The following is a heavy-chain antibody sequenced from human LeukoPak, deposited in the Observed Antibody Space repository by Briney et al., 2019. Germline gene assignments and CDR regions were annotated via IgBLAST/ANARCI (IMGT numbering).Heavy chain of an antibody. CDR3: AREVRLRDAFDI. Sequence: ASVKVSCKASGYTFTGYYMHWVRQAPGRGLEWMGWINPNSSGTNYAQKFQGRVTMTRDTSISTAYMELSRLRSDDPAVYYCAREVRLRDAFDIWGQGTMVTVSS. D-gene: IGHD2-21*01. J-gene: IGHJ3*02. V-gene: IGHV1-2*02. CDR2: INPNSSGT. CDR1: GYTFTGYY.